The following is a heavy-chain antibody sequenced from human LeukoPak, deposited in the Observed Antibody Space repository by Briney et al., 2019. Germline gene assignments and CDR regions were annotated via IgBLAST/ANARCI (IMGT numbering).Heavy chain of an antibody. V-gene: IGHV1-69*04. Sequence: SVKVSCKASGVTFSSYAISWVRQALGQGLEWMGRIISSLGTANYAQKFQGRVTITADKSTSTAYMELSSLRSEDTAVYYCASNYDILTGYHFDYWGQGTLVTVSS. CDR1: GVTFSSYA. CDR3: ASNYDILTGYHFDY. CDR2: IISSLGTA. D-gene: IGHD3-9*01. J-gene: IGHJ4*02.